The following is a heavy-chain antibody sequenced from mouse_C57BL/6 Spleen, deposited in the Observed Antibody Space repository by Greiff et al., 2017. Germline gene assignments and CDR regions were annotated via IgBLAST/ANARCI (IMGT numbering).Heavy chain of an antibody. V-gene: IGHV1-64*01. D-gene: IGHD1-1*01. CDR2: IHPNSGST. CDR3: ARSTVLAMYYAMDY. CDR1: GYTFTSYW. Sequence: QVQLQQPGAELVKPGASVTLSCKASGYTFTSYWMHWVKQRPGQGLEWIGMIHPNSGSTNYNEKFKSKATMTVDKSSSTAYMQLSSLTSEDSAVYYCARSTVLAMYYAMDYWGQGTSVTASS. J-gene: IGHJ4*01.